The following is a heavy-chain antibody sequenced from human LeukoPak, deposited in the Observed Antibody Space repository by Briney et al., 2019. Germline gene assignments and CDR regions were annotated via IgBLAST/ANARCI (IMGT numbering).Heavy chain of an antibody. CDR3: TRDSQGSGMYSVVY. CDR2: ISHDGNNK. Sequence: GGSLRLSCAASGFTFSSYGMHWVRQAPGRGLEGVAIISHDGNNKYYADSVKGRFTISRDNAKNSLFLQMNSLRAEDTAVYYCTRDSQGSGMYSVVYWGQGTLVTVSS. J-gene: IGHJ4*02. V-gene: IGHV3-30*03. D-gene: IGHD3-10*01. CDR1: GFTFSSYG.